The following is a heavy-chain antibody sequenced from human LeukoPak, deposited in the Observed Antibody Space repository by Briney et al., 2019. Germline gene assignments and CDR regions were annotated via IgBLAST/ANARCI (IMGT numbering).Heavy chain of an antibody. CDR3: ARDRGPGGRLGYCSGGSCYSEFDY. CDR2: IKHDGSEK. D-gene: IGHD2-15*01. Sequence: PGGSLRLSCAASGFTFSSYWMSWVRHTPGKGLEWVANIKHDGSEKYYVDSVKGRFTISRDNAKNSLYLQMNSLRAEDTAVYYCARDRGPGGRLGYCSGGSCYSEFDYWGQGTLVTVSS. CDR1: GFTFSSYW. V-gene: IGHV3-7*05. J-gene: IGHJ4*02.